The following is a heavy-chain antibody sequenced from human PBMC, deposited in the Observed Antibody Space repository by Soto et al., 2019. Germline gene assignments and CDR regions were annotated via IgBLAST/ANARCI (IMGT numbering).Heavy chain of an antibody. Sequence: ASVKVSCKASGYTFTGYYMHWVRQAPGQGLEWMGWINPNSGGTNYAQKFQGWVTMTRDTSISTAYMELSRLRSDDTAVYYCARAKGVIVVVPAAKSDRYYFDYWGQGTLVTVSS. CDR2: INPNSGGT. V-gene: IGHV1-2*04. J-gene: IGHJ4*02. D-gene: IGHD2-2*01. CDR1: GYTFTGYY. CDR3: ARAKGVIVVVPAAKSDRYYFDY.